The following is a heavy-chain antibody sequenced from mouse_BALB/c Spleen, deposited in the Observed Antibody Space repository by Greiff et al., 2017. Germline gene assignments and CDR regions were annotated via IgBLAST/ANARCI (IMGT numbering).Heavy chain of an antibody. CDR1: GYSFTSYW. J-gene: IGHJ2*01. Sequence: VKLVESGPQLVRPGASVKISCKASGYSFTSYWMHWVKQRPGQGLEWIGMIDPSDSETRLNQKFKDKATLTVDKSSSTAYMQLSSPTSEDSAVYYCARGGYGSSYSYFDYWGQGTTLTVSS. CDR3: ARGGYGSSYSYFDY. V-gene: IGHV1S126*01. D-gene: IGHD1-1*01. CDR2: IDPSDSET.